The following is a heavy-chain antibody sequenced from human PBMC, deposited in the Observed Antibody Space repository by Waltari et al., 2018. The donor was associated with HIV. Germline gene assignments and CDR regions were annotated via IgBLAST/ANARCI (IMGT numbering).Heavy chain of an antibody. J-gene: IGHJ4*02. D-gene: IGHD3-10*01. Sequence: QLQLQESGPGLVKPSETLSLTCTVSGGSISSSSYYWGWIRQPPGKGLEWIGHIYYSGSTYYNPSLKSRVTISVDTSKNQFSRMLGSVTAADTAVYYCARFHYYGSGSYYYYFDYWGQGTLVTVSS. CDR3: ARFHYYGSGSYYYYFDY. CDR1: GGSISSSSYY. V-gene: IGHV4-39*01. CDR2: IYYSGST.